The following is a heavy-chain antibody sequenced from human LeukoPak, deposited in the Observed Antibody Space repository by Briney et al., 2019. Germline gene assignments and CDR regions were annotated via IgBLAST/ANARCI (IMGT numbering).Heavy chain of an antibody. D-gene: IGHD1/OR15-1a*01. CDR3: AKDSPSRTATTEVPVDY. V-gene: IGHV3-23*01. CDR1: GFTFSTYA. CDR2: ISGSGDNT. Sequence: GGSLRLSCAASGFTFSTYAMNWVRQVPGKGLEWVSVISGSGDNTYYADSVEGRFTISRDNSRNTLYLQMNSLRAEDTAVYYCAKDSPSRTATTEVPVDYWGQGTLVTVSS. J-gene: IGHJ4*02.